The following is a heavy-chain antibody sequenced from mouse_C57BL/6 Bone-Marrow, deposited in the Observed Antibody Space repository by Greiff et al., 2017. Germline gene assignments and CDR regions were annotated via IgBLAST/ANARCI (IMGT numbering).Heavy chain of an antibody. CDR1: GYAFSTYW. Sequence: QVQLQQSGVELVKPGASVKISCKVSGYAFSTYWMNWVKQRPGKGLEWIGQIYPGDGDTNYNGKFKGKATLTADKSYSTAYMQLSSLISEDSAVYFCARDWDYFDYWGQGTTLTVAS. J-gene: IGHJ2*01. V-gene: IGHV1-80*01. CDR3: ARDWDYFDY. CDR2: IYPGDGDT. D-gene: IGHD4-1*01.